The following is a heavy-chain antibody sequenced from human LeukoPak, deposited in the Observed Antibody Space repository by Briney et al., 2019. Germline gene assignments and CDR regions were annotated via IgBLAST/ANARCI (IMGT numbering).Heavy chain of an antibody. CDR3: ARDLGPAYGESGDFDY. V-gene: IGHV4-39*07. J-gene: IGHJ4*02. CDR2: IYYTGTT. CDR1: GDSVTSTLYY. D-gene: IGHD4-17*01. Sequence: SETLSLTCTVSGDSVTSTLYYWVWLRQPPGQGLEWIGHIYYTGTTYYNPSLKSRVTMSMDSSKNQFSLNLFSVTAADTAVYYCARDLGPAYGESGDFDYWGQGTLVTVSS.